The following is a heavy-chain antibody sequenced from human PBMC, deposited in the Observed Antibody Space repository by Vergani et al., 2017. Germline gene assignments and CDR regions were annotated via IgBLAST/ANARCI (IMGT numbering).Heavy chain of an antibody. CDR3: AKDIGWELQGDAFDI. Sequence: EVQLVESGGGLVQPGRSLRLSCAASGFTFDDYAMHWVRQAPGKGLEWVSGISWNSGSIGYADSVKGRFTISRDNAKNSLYLQMNSLRAEDTALYYCAKDIGWELQGDAFDIWGQGTMVTVSS. V-gene: IGHV3-9*01. J-gene: IGHJ3*02. D-gene: IGHD1-26*01. CDR1: GFTFDDYA. CDR2: ISWNSGSI.